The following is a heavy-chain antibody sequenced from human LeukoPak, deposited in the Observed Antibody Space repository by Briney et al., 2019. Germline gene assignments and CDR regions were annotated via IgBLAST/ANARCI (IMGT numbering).Heavy chain of an antibody. CDR1: GGSISSYY. CDR3: AREGSHYYYGMDV. J-gene: IGHJ6*02. V-gene: IGHV4-4*07. D-gene: IGHD1-26*01. CDR2: IYTSGST. Sequence: SETLSLTCTVSGGSISSYYWSWIRQPAGKGLEWIGRIYTSGSTNYNPSLKSLVTMSVDASKNQFSLKLSSVTAADTAVYYCAREGSHYYYGMDVWGQGTTVTVSS.